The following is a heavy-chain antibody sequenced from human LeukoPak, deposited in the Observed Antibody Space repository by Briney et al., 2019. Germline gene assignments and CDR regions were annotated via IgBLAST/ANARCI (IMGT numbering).Heavy chain of an antibody. J-gene: IGHJ4*02. CDR3: ARDRLSYFYTSGSLGY. V-gene: IGHV3-48*04. D-gene: IGHD3-22*01. Sequence: QPGGSLRLSCAASGFTFSLYAMTWVRQAPGKGLEWVSYISGSSTTIHYADSVKGRFTISRDNAKNSLNLQMNSLRAEDTAVYYCARDRLSYFYTSGSLGYWGQGTLVTVSS. CDR1: GFTFSLYA. CDR2: ISGSSTTI.